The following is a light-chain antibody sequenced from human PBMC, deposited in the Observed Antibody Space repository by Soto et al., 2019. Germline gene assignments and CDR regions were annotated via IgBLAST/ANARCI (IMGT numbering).Light chain of an antibody. CDR2: TTS. Sequence: DIQMTQSPSSLSASVGDRVTITCRASQSISYYLNWYQQKPGRAPRLLIYTTSSLQSGVPSKFSGSASGTDFTLPISSLQPEDFATYYCQQSYTTPWTFGQGTKVEIK. J-gene: IGKJ1*01. CDR3: QQSYTTPWT. CDR1: QSISYY. V-gene: IGKV1-39*01.